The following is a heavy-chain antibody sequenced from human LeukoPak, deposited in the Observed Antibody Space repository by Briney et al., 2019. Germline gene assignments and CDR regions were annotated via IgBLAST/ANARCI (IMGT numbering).Heavy chain of an antibody. CDR1: GFIFSSYA. V-gene: IGHV3-30*04. CDR3: AKDGKTRNWNYYQAKPVY. J-gene: IGHJ4*02. D-gene: IGHD1-7*01. CDR2: ISYDESNK. Sequence: PGGSLRLSCAASGFIFSSYAMHWVRQAPGKGLEWVAVISYDESNKYYADSVKGRFTISRDNSKNTLFLQMNSLRAEDTAVYYCAKDGKTRNWNYYQAKPVYWGQGTLVTVSS.